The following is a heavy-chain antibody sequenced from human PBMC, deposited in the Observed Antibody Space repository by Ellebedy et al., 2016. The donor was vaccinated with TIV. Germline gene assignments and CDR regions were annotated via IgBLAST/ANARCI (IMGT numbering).Heavy chain of an antibody. Sequence: PGGSLRLSCAASGLTFSSHAMSWVRQAPGKGLEWVSSIRGSGVNTYYADSEKCRFTISRDNSKDTLSLPVNSLTAEDTDVYFCTSDPVGVGHAFHIWGQGTMVTVYS. D-gene: IGHD4-23*01. J-gene: IGHJ3*02. V-gene: IGHV3-23*01. CDR2: IRGSGVNT. CDR3: TSDPVGVGHAFHI. CDR1: GLTFSSHA.